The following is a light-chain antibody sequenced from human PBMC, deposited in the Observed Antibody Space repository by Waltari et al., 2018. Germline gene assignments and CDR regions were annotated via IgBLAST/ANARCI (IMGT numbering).Light chain of an antibody. J-gene: IGKJ3*01. V-gene: IGKV1-39*01. CDR2: AAS. CDR3: QQSYSTPQFT. Sequence: DIQMTQSPSYLSASVGGRATITCRASQSISSYLNWYQQKPGKAPKLLIYAASSLQSGVPSRFSGSGSGTDFTLTISSLQPEDFATYYCQQSYSTPQFTFGPGTKVDIK. CDR1: QSISSY.